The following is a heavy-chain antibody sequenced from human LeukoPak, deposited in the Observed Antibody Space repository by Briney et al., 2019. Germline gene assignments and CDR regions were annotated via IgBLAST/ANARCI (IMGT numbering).Heavy chain of an antibody. J-gene: IGHJ6*02. CDR1: GFTFSSYA. CDR3: AKDGGVGRLYYYYGMDV. Sequence: QAGGSLRLSCAASGFTFSSYAMSWVRQAPGKGLEWVSAISGSGGSTYYADSMKGRFTISRDNSKNTLYLQMNSLRAEYTAVYYCAKDGGVGRLYYYYGMDVWGQGTTVTVSS. V-gene: IGHV3-23*01. CDR2: ISGSGGST. D-gene: IGHD3-3*01.